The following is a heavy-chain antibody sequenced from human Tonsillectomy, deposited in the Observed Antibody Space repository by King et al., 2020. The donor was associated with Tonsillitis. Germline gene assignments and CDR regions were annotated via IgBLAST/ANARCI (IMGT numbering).Heavy chain of an antibody. CDR3: THSSGWHIQH. CDR2: IKSKTDGGTT. CDR1: GFTFSNAW. D-gene: IGHD6-19*01. V-gene: IGHV3-15*01. Sequence: QLVQSGGGLVKPGGSLRLSCAASGFTFSNAWRSWVRQAPGKGREWVGRIKSKTDGGTTDYAAPVKGRFTISRDDSKNTLYLQMNSLKTEDTAVYYCTHSSGWHIQHWGQGTLVTVSS. J-gene: IGHJ1*01.